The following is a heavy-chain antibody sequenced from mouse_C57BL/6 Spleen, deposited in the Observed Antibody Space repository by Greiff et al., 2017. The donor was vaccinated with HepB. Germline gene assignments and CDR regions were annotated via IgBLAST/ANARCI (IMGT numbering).Heavy chain of an antibody. CDR2: IRNKANNHAT. Sequence: EVHLVESGGGLVQPGGSMKLSCAASGFTFSDAWMDWVRQSPEKGLEWVAEIRNKANNHATYYAESVKGRFTISRDDSKSSVYLQMNSLRAEDTGIYYCTGTFTTVVAQGFAYWGQGTLVTVSA. V-gene: IGHV6-6*01. J-gene: IGHJ3*01. D-gene: IGHD1-1*01. CDR3: TGTFTTVVAQGFAY. CDR1: GFTFSDAW.